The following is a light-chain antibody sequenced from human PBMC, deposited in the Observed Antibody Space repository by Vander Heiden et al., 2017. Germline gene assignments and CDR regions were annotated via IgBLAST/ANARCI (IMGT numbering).Light chain of an antibody. J-gene: IGKJ5*01. CDR2: AAS. CDR3: QQLKSFPIT. CDR1: PAINTY. V-gene: IGKV1-9*01. Sequence: DVQLTPSPSFLSASVGDTVTTPCRASPAINTYLAWYQQKPGKAPKLLISAASALYSGIPARFSGSGSWTEFTLTISSLQPEDFATYFCQQLKSFPITFGQGTRLEIK.